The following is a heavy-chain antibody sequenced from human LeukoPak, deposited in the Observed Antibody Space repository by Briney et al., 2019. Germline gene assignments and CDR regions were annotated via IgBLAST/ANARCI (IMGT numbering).Heavy chain of an antibody. CDR3: ARAQYRSGGSCHNDY. Sequence: SETLSLTCTVSGGSISSYYWGWIRQPPGKGLEWIGYIYYSGSTNYNPSLKSRVTISVDTSKNQFSLKLSSVTAADTAVYYCARAQYRSGGSCHNDYWGQGTLVTVSS. CDR2: IYYSGST. V-gene: IGHV4-59*01. CDR1: GGSISSYY. J-gene: IGHJ4*02. D-gene: IGHD2-15*01.